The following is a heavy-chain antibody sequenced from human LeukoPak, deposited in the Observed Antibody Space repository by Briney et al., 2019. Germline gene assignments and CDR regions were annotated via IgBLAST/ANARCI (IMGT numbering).Heavy chain of an antibody. V-gene: IGHV3-30*03. CDR3: ARGNPSRVVVAATLAEYFQH. Sequence: GGSLRLSCAASGFTFSGYSMNWVRQAPGKGLEWVAVISYDGSNKYYADSVKGRFTISRDNSKNTLYLQMNSLRAEDTAVYYCARGNPSRVVVAATLAEYFQHWGQGTLVTVSS. J-gene: IGHJ1*01. CDR2: ISYDGSNK. CDR1: GFTFSGYS. D-gene: IGHD2-15*01.